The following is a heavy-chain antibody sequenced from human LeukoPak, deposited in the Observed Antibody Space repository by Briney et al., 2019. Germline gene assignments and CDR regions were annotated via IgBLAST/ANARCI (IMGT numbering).Heavy chain of an antibody. CDR2: IKQDGSEK. CDR3: ARVAAAVRDQ. Sequence: PGGSLRLSSAASRFTFTTYWMSWVRQAPGKGREWVANIKQDGSEKYYIVSVKGRFTISRDNAKNSLYLQMSILRAEDTAVYYCARVAAAVRDQWGQGTLVTVSS. V-gene: IGHV3-7*04. J-gene: IGHJ5*02. D-gene: IGHD6-13*01. CDR1: RFTFTTYW.